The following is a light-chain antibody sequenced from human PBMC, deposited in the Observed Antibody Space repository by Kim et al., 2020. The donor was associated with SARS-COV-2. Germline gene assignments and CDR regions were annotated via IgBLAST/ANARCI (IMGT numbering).Light chain of an antibody. V-gene: IGKV1D-12*01. CDR3: QQAHSFPFT. CDR1: QDISTW. J-gene: IGKJ5*01. Sequence: ASVGDRVTITCRASQDISTWLAWYQQKPGKAPELLIDAASNLRSGVPSRFSGSGSGADFTLTISTLQPEDFATYYCQQAHSFPFTFGQGTRLEIK. CDR2: AAS.